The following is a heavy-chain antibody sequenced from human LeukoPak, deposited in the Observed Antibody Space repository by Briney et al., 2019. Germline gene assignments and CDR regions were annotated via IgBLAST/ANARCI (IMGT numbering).Heavy chain of an antibody. D-gene: IGHD3-10*01. CDR1: GYSFTSHW. CDR2: IYPSDSDT. Sequence: GESQKISCKGSGYSFTSHWIGWVRQMPGKGLEWVGMIYPSDSDTRYSPSFQGLVTISADKSISTAYLQWSSLKASDTAIYYCARRAYYSVSGSYHWFDPWGQGTLVTVSS. V-gene: IGHV5-51*01. J-gene: IGHJ5*02. CDR3: ARRAYYSVSGSYHWFDP.